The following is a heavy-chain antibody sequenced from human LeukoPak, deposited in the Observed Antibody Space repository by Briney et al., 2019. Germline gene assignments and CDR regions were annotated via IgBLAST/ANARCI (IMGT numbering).Heavy chain of an antibody. Sequence: ASVKVSCKASGCTFTSYAMNWVRQAPGQGLEWMGWINTNTGNPTYAQGFTGRFVFSLDTSVSTAYLQISSLKAEDTAVYYCARDAGYYYYKRDAFGIWGQATMVTVSS. CDR3: ARDAGYYYYKRDAFGI. CDR1: GCTFTSYA. J-gene: IGHJ3*02. D-gene: IGHD3-22*01. V-gene: IGHV7-4-1*02. CDR2: INTNTGNP.